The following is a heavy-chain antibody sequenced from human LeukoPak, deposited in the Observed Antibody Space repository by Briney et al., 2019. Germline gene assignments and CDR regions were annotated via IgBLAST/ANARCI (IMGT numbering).Heavy chain of an antibody. Sequence: PGRSLRLSCAASGFTFSSYWMHWVRQAPGKGLVWVSRINSDGSSTSYADSVKGRFTISRDNAKNTLYLQMNSLRAEDTAVYYCAQIGATVTTQFDYWGQGTLVTVSS. CDR3: AQIGATVTTQFDY. CDR2: INSDGSST. CDR1: GFTFSSYW. V-gene: IGHV3-74*01. J-gene: IGHJ4*02. D-gene: IGHD4-17*01.